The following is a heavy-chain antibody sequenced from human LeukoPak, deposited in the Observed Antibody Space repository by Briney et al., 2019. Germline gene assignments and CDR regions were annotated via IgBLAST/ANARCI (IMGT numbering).Heavy chain of an antibody. J-gene: IGHJ4*02. CDR2: IYHSGST. D-gene: IGHD3-3*01. Sequence: ASETLSLTCTVSGYSISSGYYWGWIRQPPGKGLEWIGSIYHSGSTYYNPSLKSRVTISVDTSKNQFSLKLSSVTAADTAVYYCARANIWSGYYEADYWGQGTLVTVSS. CDR1: GYSISSGYY. CDR3: ARANIWSGYYEADY. V-gene: IGHV4-38-2*02.